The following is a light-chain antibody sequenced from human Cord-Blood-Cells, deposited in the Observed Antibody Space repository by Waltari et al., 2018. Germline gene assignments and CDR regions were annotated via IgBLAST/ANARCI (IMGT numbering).Light chain of an antibody. CDR3: CSYAGSSTYWV. J-gene: IGLJ3*02. Sequence: SALTQPASVSGSPGQSITISCTGTRRDGGRYNLVSWYQQHPGKAPKLMIYEVSKRPSGVSNRFSGSKSGNTASLTISGLQAEDEADYYCCSYAGSSTYWVFGGGTKLTVL. CDR1: RRDGGRYNL. V-gene: IGLV2-23*02. CDR2: EVS.